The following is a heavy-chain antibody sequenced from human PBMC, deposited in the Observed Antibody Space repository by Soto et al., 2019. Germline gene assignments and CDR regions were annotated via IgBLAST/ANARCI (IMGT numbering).Heavy chain of an antibody. CDR3: WRNDGDDSTNF. V-gene: IGHV1-18*04. CDR1: GYTFTSYG. CDR2: IASHDGST. J-gene: IGHJ4*02. D-gene: IGHD3-22*01. Sequence: QVQLIHSAPEVKRPGASVRVSCSASGYTFTSYGLNWVRRAPGQGLEWMGRIASHDGSTVSAQSFQGTLTLTRDTFTNTAYLELGALTSDDTGLYFCWRNDGDDSTNFWGQGTLVTVSS.